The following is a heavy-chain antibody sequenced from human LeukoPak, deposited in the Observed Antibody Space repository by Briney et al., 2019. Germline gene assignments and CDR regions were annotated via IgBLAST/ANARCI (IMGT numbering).Heavy chain of an antibody. CDR1: GFIFSSYG. CDR3: VRDGGVDRLGVAVTDGFDP. D-gene: IGHD6-19*01. Sequence: PGGSLRLSCEASGFIFSSYGFHWVRQALGKGLEWVSAISGSGGSTYYADSVKGRFTISRDNAKNEVYLQMNSLRAEDTAVYYCVRDGGVDRLGVAVTDGFDPWGQGTLVSVSS. V-gene: IGHV3-21*01. J-gene: IGHJ5*02. CDR2: ISGSGGST.